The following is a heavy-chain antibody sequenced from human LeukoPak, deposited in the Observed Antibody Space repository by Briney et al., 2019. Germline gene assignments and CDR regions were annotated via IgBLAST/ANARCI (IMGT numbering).Heavy chain of an antibody. J-gene: IGHJ5*02. D-gene: IGHD5-18*01. CDR1: GYTFTSYD. Sequence: ASVKVSCKASGYTFTSYDINWVRQATGQGLEWMGWMNPNSGNTGYAQKFQGRVTMTRNTSVSTAYMELSSLRSEDTAVYYCARVRLNTAMEFNWFDPWGQGTLVTVSS. CDR3: ARVRLNTAMEFNWFDP. CDR2: MNPNSGNT. V-gene: IGHV1-8*01.